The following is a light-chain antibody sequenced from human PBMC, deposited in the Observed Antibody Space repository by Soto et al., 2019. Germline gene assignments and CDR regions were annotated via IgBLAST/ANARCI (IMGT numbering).Light chain of an antibody. J-gene: IGKJ2*01. CDR3: QQYDNLYT. CDR2: DAS. Sequence: DIQMTQSPSPLSESVGAGVTITSQTSRDISNYSNRYKQKPGKAPKLLIYDASNLETGVPPRFSGSGSGTDFNFTISSLQPEDIATYYCQQYDNLYTFGQGNKLEIK. CDR1: RDISNY. V-gene: IGKV1-33*01.